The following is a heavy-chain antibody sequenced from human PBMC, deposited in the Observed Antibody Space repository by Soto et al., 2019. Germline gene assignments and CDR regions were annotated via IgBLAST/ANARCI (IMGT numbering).Heavy chain of an antibody. D-gene: IGHD3-10*01. CDR3: ARDDIEVMVRGGRRAAFDI. J-gene: IGHJ3*02. CDR2: ISAYNGNT. CDR1: GYTFTSYG. V-gene: IGHV1-18*01. Sequence: GASVKVSCKASGYTFTSYGISWVRQAPGQGLEWMGWISAYNGNTNYAQKLQGRVTMTTDTSTSTAYMELRSLRSDDTAVYYCARDDIEVMVRGGRRAAFDIWGQGTMVTVSS.